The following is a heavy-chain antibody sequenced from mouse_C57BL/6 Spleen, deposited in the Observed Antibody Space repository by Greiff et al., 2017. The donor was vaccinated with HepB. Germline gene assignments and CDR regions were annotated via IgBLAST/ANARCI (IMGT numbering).Heavy chain of an antibody. J-gene: IGHJ2*01. D-gene: IGHD1-1*01. CDR2: IDPANGNT. CDR1: GFNIKNTY. Sequence: EVKLQESVAELVRPGASVKLSCTASGFNIKNTYMHWVKQRPEQGLEWIGRIDPANGNTKYAPKFQGKATITADTSSNTAYLQLSSLTSEDTAIYYCASNYYGSSYAFDYWGQGTTLTVSS. V-gene: IGHV14-3*01. CDR3: ASNYYGSSYAFDY.